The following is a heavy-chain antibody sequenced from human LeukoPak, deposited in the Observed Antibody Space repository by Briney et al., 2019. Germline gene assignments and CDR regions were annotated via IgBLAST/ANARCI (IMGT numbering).Heavy chain of an antibody. D-gene: IGHD2-21*01. Sequence: GVSLRLSCAASGFTFSDYYMSWIRQAPGKGLEWASYISTTSTTIYYPDSVKGRFTISRDNAKNSLSLQMNNLRAEDTAVYYCARLTYSVDSWGQGTLVTVSS. CDR1: GFTFSDYY. CDR3: ARLTYSVDS. CDR2: ISTTSTTI. V-gene: IGHV3-11*01. J-gene: IGHJ4*02.